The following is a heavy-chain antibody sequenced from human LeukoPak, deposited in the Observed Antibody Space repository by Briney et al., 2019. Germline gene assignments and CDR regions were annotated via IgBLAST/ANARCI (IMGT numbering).Heavy chain of an antibody. CDR2: IYYSGST. D-gene: IGHD4-23*01. V-gene: IGHV4-39*01. CDR1: GGSISSSSYY. J-gene: IGHJ4*02. Sequence: SETLSLTCTVSGGSISSSSYYWGWIRQPPGKGLEWIGSIYYSGSTYYNPSLKSRVTISVDTSKNQFSLKLSSVTAADTAVYYRARHFRRSVVTIDYWGQGTLVTISS. CDR3: ARHFRRSVVTIDY.